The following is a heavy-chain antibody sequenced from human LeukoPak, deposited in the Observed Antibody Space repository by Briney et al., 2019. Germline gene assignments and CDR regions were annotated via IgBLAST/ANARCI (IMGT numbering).Heavy chain of an antibody. V-gene: IGHV3-9*03. CDR2: ISWNSGSI. Sequence: PGGSLRLSCAASGFTFDDYAMHWVRQAPGKGLEWVSGISWNSGSIGYADSVKGRFTISRDNAKNSLYLQMNSLRAEDMALYYCAKDRGYCSSTSCPFDAFDIWGQGTMVTVSS. D-gene: IGHD2-2*01. CDR3: AKDRGYCSSTSCPFDAFDI. J-gene: IGHJ3*02. CDR1: GFTFDDYA.